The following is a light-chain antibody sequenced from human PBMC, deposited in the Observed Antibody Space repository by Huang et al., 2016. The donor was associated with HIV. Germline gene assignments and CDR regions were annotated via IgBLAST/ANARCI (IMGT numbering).Light chain of an antibody. J-gene: IGKJ4*01. CDR3: LQHSYWPPPA. Sequence: EIVLTQSPATLSLSPGDRATRACRASQSVSTYVAGYQQKGGQAPRLLIYDATSRATGIPARFSGSGSGTDFNLTISSLEPEDSAVYYCLQHSYWPPPAFGGGTKVEIK. CDR2: DAT. V-gene: IGKV3-11*01. CDR1: QSVSTY.